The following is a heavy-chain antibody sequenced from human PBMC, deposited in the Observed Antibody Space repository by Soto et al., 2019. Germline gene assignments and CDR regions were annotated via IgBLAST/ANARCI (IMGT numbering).Heavy chain of an antibody. V-gene: IGHV3-7*03. J-gene: IGHJ4*02. Sequence: GGSLRLSCAASGFTFSTYWLSWVRQAPGKGLEWVANMKLDGSEKYYVDSVKGRFTISKDNAKTSVYLQMNRLRAEDTAVYYCSRGWGAHWGQGTLVTVSS. CDR3: SRGWGAH. CDR1: GFTFSTYW. CDR2: MKLDGSEK. D-gene: IGHD3-16*01.